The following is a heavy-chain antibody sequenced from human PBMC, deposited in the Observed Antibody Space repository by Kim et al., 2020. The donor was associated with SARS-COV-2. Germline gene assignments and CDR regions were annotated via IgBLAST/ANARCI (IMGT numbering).Heavy chain of an antibody. CDR1: GFTFSSYA. V-gene: IGHV3-23*01. CDR3: AKPLTQMAVAGFDAFDI. CDR2: ISGSGGGT. D-gene: IGHD6-19*01. Sequence: GGSLRLSCAASGFTFSSYAMSWVRQAPGKGLEWVSAISGSGGGTYYADSVKGRFTISRDNSKNTLYLQMNSLRAEDTAVYYCAKPLTQMAVAGFDAFDIWGQGTMVTVSS. J-gene: IGHJ3*02.